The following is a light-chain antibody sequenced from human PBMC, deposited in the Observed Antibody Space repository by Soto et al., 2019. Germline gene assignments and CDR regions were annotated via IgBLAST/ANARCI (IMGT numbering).Light chain of an antibody. CDR2: DAS. CDR3: QQYSSYWT. J-gene: IGKJ1*01. V-gene: IGKV1-5*01. CDR1: QSISRW. Sequence: DIQMTQSPSTLSASVGDRVTITCRASQSISRWLAWYQQKPGKAPKLLIYDASTLEGGVPSRFSGSGSGTGSGTEFTLTISSLQPDDVATYYCQQYSSYWTLGQGTKVEIK.